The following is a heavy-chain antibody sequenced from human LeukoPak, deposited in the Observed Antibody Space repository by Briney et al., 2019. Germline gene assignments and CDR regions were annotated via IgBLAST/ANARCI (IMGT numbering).Heavy chain of an antibody. CDR1: GGSFSGYY. V-gene: IGHV4-34*01. CDR3: QTRVGASDY. CDR2: INHSGST. J-gene: IGHJ4*02. D-gene: IGHD1-26*01. Sequence: SETLSLTCAVYGGSFSGYYWSWIRQPPGKGLEWIGEINHSGSTNYNPSLKSRVTISVDTSKNQFSLKLSSVTAADTAVYYCQTRVGASDYWGQGTLVTVSS.